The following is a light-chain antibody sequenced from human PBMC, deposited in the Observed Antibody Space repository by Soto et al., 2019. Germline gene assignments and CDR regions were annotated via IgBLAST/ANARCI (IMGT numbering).Light chain of an antibody. J-gene: IGKJ5*01. CDR2: GAS. CDR1: QSVGSN. V-gene: IGKV3-15*01. Sequence: EIVMTQSPATLSVSPGERATLSCRASQSVGSNLAWYQQKPGQAPRLLIYGASTRASGIPARFSGSGSGTDFTLTITSLQSEDFAVYYCQQYNEWPITFGQGTRLEIK. CDR3: QQYNEWPIT.